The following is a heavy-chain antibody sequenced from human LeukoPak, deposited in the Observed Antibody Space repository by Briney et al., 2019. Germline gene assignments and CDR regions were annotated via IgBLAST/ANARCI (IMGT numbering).Heavy chain of an antibody. V-gene: IGHV3-23*01. Sequence: PGGSLRLSCAASGFTFSSYAMTWVRQAPGRGLEWVSSILNSGGDTYYADSVKGRFTISRDNSNNTLFLQMNSLRAEDTAIYYCAKDRCGYYFDCWGQGTLVTVSS. CDR1: GFTFSSYA. J-gene: IGHJ4*02. CDR2: ILNSGGDT. CDR3: AKDRCGYYFDC. D-gene: IGHD5-12*01.